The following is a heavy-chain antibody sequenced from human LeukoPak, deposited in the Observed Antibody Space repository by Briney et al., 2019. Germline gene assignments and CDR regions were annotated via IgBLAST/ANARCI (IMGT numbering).Heavy chain of an antibody. V-gene: IGHV1-2*06. D-gene: IGHD2-15*01. CDR1: GYTFTSYD. Sequence: ASVKVSCKASGYTFTSYDIRWVRQAPGQGLEWMGRINPNRGGTNYAQKFQGRVTMTRDTSISTAYMELSRLRSDDTAVYYCARAGYCSGGSCYFAEYFQHWGQGTLVTVSS. CDR2: INPNRGGT. CDR3: ARAGYCSGGSCYFAEYFQH. J-gene: IGHJ1*01.